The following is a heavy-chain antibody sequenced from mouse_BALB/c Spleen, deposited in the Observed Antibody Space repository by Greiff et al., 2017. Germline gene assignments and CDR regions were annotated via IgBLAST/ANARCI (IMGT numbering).Heavy chain of an antibody. CDR2: ISNGGGST. CDR3: GRGKLPFFDY. D-gene: IGHD2-1*01. J-gene: IGHJ2*01. CDR1: GFTFSSYT. V-gene: IGHV5-12-2*01. Sequence: EVQRVESGGGLVQPGGSLKLSCAASGFTFSSYTMSWVRQTPEQRLEWVAYISNGGGSTYYPDTVKGRFTIARDNAKNTLYLQMSSLKSEDTAMYYCGRGKLPFFDYWGQGTTLTVSS.